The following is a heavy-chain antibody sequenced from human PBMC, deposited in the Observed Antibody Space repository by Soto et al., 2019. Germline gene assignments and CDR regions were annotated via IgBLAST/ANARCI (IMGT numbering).Heavy chain of an antibody. CDR1: GYTCTTYG. Sequence: SVKVYCKASGYTCTTYGIILVLQAPGQGLECMGWISGYNGNTTDPQTLQGRVTITTAPSTSTAYMELRSLRSDDPAVYYCARVKERSGYDAFDIWGQGTMVTVSS. V-gene: IGHV1-18*01. CDR3: ARVKERSGYDAFDI. J-gene: IGHJ3*02. CDR2: ISGYNGNT. D-gene: IGHD3-3*01.